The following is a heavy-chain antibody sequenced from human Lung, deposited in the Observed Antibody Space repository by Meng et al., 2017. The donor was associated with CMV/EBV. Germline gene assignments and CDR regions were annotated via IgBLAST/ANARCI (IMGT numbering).Heavy chain of an antibody. CDR1: GYTFTGHF. CDR3: ARDDNWGPDY. D-gene: IGHD7-27*01. J-gene: IGHJ4*02. V-gene: IGHV1-2*02. Sequence: ASXXVSCKASGYTFTGHFMHWVRQARGQGLEWMGWIQPNTGVTNYARNFQGRVTMTRDTSISTVYMELGGLRSDDTAMYYCARDDNWGPDYWAQGTVVTVSS. CDR2: IQPNTGVT.